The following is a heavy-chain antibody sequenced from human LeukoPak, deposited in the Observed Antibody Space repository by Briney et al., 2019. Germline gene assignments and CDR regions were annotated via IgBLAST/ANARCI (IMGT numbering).Heavy chain of an antibody. CDR2: IWYDGSNT. CDR3: AIYYRDYVPFDY. CDR1: GFTFSSYG. V-gene: IGHV3-33*01. Sequence: GGSLRLSCAASGFTFSSYGMRWVRQAPGKGLEWVAAIWYDGSNTYYADSVKGRFTISRDNSKNTLYLQMNSLRAEDTAVYYCAIYYRDYVPFDYGGQAPLATAS. J-gene: IGHJ4*02. D-gene: IGHD4-17*01.